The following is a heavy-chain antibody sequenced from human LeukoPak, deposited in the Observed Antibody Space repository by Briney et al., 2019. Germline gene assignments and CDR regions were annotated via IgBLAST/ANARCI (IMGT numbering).Heavy chain of an antibody. D-gene: IGHD6-19*01. CDR3: ARARSGYSSDWYQFTY. V-gene: IGHV1-46*01. CDR1: VYTFSTFY. CDR2: IDPSSGST. Sequence: SVSVSCTVSVYTFSTFYMHCVPRAPSHRVEGMGVIDPSSGSTSYAQKFQGRVTMTRDTSTSPVYMELSSLRAEDTAVYYCARARSGYSSDWYQFTYWGQRTLVTVSS. J-gene: IGHJ4*02.